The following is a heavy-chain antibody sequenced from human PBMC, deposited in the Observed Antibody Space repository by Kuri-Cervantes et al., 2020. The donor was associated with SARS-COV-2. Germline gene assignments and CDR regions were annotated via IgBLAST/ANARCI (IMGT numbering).Heavy chain of an antibody. CDR2: IWYDGSNK. CDR1: GFTFSSYG. J-gene: IGHJ4*02. D-gene: IGHD3-3*01. Sequence: LSLTCAASGFTFSSYGMHWVRQAPGKGLEWVAVIWYDGSNKYYADSVKGRFTISRDNAKNSLYLQMNSLRAEDTAVYYCARGKYYDFWSGYYGPIDYWGQGTLVTVSS. V-gene: IGHV3-33*08. CDR3: ARGKYYDFWSGYYGPIDY.